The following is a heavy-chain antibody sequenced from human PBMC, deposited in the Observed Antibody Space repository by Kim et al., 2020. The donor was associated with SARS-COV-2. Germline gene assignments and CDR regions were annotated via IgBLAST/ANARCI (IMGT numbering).Heavy chain of an antibody. CDR3: ASEERSRYYDSSGYYQSYYYDYGMDV. Sequence: SETLSLTCTVSGGSVSSGSYYWSWIRQPPGKGLEWIGYIYYSGSTNYNPSLKSRVTISVDTSKNQFSLKLSSVTAADTAVYYCASEERSRYYDSSGYYQSYYYDYGMDVWGQGTTVTVSS. D-gene: IGHD3-22*01. CDR2: IYYSGST. V-gene: IGHV4-61*01. J-gene: IGHJ6*02. CDR1: GGSVSSGSYY.